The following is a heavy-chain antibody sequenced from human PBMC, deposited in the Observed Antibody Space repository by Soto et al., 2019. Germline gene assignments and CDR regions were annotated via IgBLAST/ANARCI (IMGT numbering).Heavy chain of an antibody. CDR1: GFTFSSYW. CDR2: IKQDGSEK. D-gene: IGHD3-3*01. J-gene: IGHJ6*02. Sequence: GGSLRLSCAASGFTFSSYWMSWVRQAPGKGLEWVANIKQDGSEKYYVDSVKGRFTISRDNAKNSLYPQMNSLRAEDTAVYYCARGVEGNYDFWSGSLDVWGQGTTVTVSS. CDR3: ARGVEGNYDFWSGSLDV. V-gene: IGHV3-7*01.